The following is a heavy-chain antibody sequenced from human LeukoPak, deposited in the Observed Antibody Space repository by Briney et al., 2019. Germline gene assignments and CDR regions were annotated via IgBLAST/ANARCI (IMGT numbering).Heavy chain of an antibody. J-gene: IGHJ4*02. D-gene: IGHD6-13*01. V-gene: IGHV4-39*01. CDR1: GGSISSSSYY. Sequence: SETLSLTCTVSGGSISSSSYYWGWIRQPPGKGLEWIGSIYYSGSTYYNPSLKSRVTISVDTSKNQFSLRLSSVTAADTAVYYCARPLAAAGPIDYWGQGTLVTVSS. CDR3: ARPLAAAGPIDY. CDR2: IYYSGST.